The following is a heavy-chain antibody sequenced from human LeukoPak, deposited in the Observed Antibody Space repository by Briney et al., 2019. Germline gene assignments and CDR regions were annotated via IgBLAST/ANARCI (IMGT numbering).Heavy chain of an antibody. CDR1: GFTFSSYA. J-gene: IGHJ3*02. CDR2: INHSGST. CDR3: ARDVYYDSSGYYYVGAFDI. Sequence: GSLRLSCAASGFTFSSYAMSWVRQAPGKGLEWIGEINHSGSTNYNPSLKSRVTISVDTSKNQFSLKLSSVTAADTAVYYCARDVYYDSSGYYYVGAFDIWGQGTMVTVSS. D-gene: IGHD3-22*01. V-gene: IGHV4-34*01.